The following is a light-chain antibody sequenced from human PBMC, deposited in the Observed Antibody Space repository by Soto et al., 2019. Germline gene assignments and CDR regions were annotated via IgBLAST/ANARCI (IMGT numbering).Light chain of an antibody. Sequence: DIQMTQSPSSLSASIGDRVTITCRASQTVNTYLHWYQQKPGKAPKLLIYDASSLESGVPSRFSGSGSGTEFTLTISSLQPDDFATYYCQQYNSYSPGWTFGQGTKVDIK. CDR3: QQYNSYSPGWT. V-gene: IGKV1-5*01. J-gene: IGKJ1*01. CDR1: QTVNTY. CDR2: DAS.